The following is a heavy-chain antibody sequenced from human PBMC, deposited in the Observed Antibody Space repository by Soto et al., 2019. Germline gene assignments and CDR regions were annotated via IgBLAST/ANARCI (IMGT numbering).Heavy chain of an antibody. V-gene: IGHV3-23*01. CDR2: ISGSGDRT. D-gene: IGHD3-22*01. Sequence: EVQLLESGGGLVQPGGSLRLSCAASGITISHYPMSWVRQAPGKGLDWVSGISGSGDRTYYADSAKGRFTISKDISRNSLSLHLDSLGVEDTAVYFCVKDDGGYPSTAPHWGQGTLVTVSS. CDR3: VKDDGGYPSTAPH. J-gene: IGHJ4*02. CDR1: GITISHYP.